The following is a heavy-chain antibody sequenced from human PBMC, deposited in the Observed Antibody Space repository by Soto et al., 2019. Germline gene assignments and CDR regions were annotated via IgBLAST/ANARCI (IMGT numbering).Heavy chain of an antibody. Sequence: QVQLVQSGAEVKKPGASVKVSCKASGYTFTGYYMHWVRQAPGQGLEWMGWINPNSGGTNYAQKFQGWVTMTRDTSISTAYMELRRLRYDDTAVYYCARDDGYCTNGVCSWFDPWGQGTLVTVSS. J-gene: IGHJ5*02. D-gene: IGHD2-8*01. CDR1: GYTFTGYY. CDR3: ARDDGYCTNGVCSWFDP. V-gene: IGHV1-2*04. CDR2: INPNSGGT.